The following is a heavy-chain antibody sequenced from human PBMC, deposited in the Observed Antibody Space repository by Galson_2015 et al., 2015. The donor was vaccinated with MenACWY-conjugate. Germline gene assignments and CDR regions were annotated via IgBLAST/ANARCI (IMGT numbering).Heavy chain of an antibody. V-gene: IGHV1-24*01. Sequence: SVKVSCKVSGYTLTELSMHWVRQAPGKGLEWMGGFDPEDGETIYAQKFQGRVTMTEDTSTDTAYMELSSLRSEDTAVYYCATARLHPYYDSSGSLDYWGQGTLVTVSS. CDR1: GYTLTELS. J-gene: IGHJ4*02. D-gene: IGHD3-22*01. CDR3: ATARLHPYYDSSGSLDY. CDR2: FDPEDGET.